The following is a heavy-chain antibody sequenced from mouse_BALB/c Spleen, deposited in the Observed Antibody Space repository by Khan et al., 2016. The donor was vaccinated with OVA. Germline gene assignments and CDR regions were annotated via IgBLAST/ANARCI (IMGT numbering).Heavy chain of an antibody. D-gene: IGHD2-4*01. V-gene: IGHV1S56*01. CDR1: GYTFTTYY. CDR3: ARDDYVWGDAMDY. J-gene: IGHJ4*01. Sequence: QVQLKESGPELVKPGASVRISCKASGYTFTTYYLHWVKQRPGQGLEWIGWIYHGSFNTNYNEKFKGKATLTADKSSNTAYMQLSSMTSEDTAVYFCARDDYVWGDAMDYWGQGTSFTVSS. CDR2: IYHGSFNT.